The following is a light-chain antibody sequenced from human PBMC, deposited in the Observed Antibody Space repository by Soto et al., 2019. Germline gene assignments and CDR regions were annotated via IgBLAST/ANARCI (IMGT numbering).Light chain of an antibody. Sequence: DIEMTQSPSTLSASVGDRVTITCRASQSISSWLAWYQQKPGKAPTLLIYKAASLESWVPSWLSGSGYGTVFTLTISSLQPDDVATYYCQQYNSYWTFGQGTKVEIK. CDR3: QQYNSYWT. J-gene: IGKJ1*01. CDR2: KAA. V-gene: IGKV1-5*03. CDR1: QSISSW.